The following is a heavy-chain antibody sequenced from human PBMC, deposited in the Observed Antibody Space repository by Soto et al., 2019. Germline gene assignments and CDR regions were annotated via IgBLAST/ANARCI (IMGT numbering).Heavy chain of an antibody. Sequence: ASVKFSCKASGYTFTSYGISWVRQAPGQVLECMVWISAYNGNTNYXXKLQGRVXXTTDTSTSTAXIELRXLRSDDTAVXYCAREPVAAEGDAFDIWRQGTMVTVS. CDR2: ISAYNGNT. CDR3: AREPVAAEGDAFDI. D-gene: IGHD6-13*01. V-gene: IGHV1-18*01. J-gene: IGHJ3*02. CDR1: GYTFTSYG.